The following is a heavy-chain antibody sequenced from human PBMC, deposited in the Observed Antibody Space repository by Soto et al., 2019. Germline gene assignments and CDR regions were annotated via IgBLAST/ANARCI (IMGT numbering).Heavy chain of an antibody. CDR1: GFIFSSSA. D-gene: IGHD2-15*01. CDR2: IVVGSGKT. J-gene: IGHJ6*02. CDR3: AGRYCSGGSCYNYYGMDV. V-gene: IGHV1-58*01. Sequence: SVKVSCKASGFIFSSSAVQWVRQARGQRLEWIGWIVVGSGKTNYAQKFQERVTITRDMSTSTAYMELSSLRSEDTAVYYCAGRYCSGGSCYNYYGMDVWGQGTTVTVSS.